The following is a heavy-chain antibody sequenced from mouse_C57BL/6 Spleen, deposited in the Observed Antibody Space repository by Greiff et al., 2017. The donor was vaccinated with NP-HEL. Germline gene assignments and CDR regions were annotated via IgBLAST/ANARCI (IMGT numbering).Heavy chain of an antibody. CDR2: IYPRSGNT. V-gene: IGHV1-81*01. D-gene: IGHD2-4*01. CDR1: GYTFTSYG. J-gene: IGHJ2*01. CDR3: ARQEFYDYDEDY. Sequence: QVQLQQSGAELARPGASVKLSCKASGYTFTSYGISWVKQRTGQGLEWIGEIYPRSGNTYYNEKFKGKATLTADKSSSPAYMELRSLTSEDSAVYFCARQEFYDYDEDYWGQGTTLTVSS.